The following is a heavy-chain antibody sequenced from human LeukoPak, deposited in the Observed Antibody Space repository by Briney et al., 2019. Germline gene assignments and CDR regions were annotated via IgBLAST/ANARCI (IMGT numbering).Heavy chain of an antibody. CDR1: GFTFSSYA. J-gene: IGHJ4*02. CDR2: ISYDGSNK. CDR3: ARDPVNWNVIDY. Sequence: PGGSLRLSCAASGFTFSSYAMHWVRQAPGKGLEWVAVISYDGSNKYYADSVKGRFTISRDNSKNTLYLQMNSLRAEDTAVYYCARDPVNWNVIDYWGQGTLVTVSS. D-gene: IGHD1-20*01. V-gene: IGHV3-30*04.